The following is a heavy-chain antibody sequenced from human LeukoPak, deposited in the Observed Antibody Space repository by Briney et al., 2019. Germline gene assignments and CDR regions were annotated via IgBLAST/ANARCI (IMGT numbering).Heavy chain of an antibody. Sequence: SETLSLTCTVSGGSISSVSYCWGWIRQPPGKGLEWIGSISYNGGTYYNPSLKSRVTIFVDTSKNQFSLKLSSVTAADTAVYYCARRITGTTSDSFDYWGQGTLVTVSS. D-gene: IGHD1-20*01. CDR1: GGSISSVSYC. CDR2: ISYNGGT. V-gene: IGHV4-39*01. J-gene: IGHJ4*02. CDR3: ARRITGTTSDSFDY.